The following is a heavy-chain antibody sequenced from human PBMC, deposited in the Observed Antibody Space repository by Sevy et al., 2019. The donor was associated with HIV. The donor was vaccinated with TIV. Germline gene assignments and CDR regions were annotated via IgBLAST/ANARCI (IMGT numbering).Heavy chain of an antibody. D-gene: IGHD2-8*01. CDR2: LSFGCGEI. CDR1: GFTFSKYS. V-gene: IGHV3-23*01. Sequence: GWSLRLSCAASGFTFSKYSMSWVRQPPGKGLEWVSTLSFGCGEINYADSVKGRFTISRDNSKSSVYLQMNNLRPEDTAVYYCAREGCTKPHDYCGQGTLVTVSS. CDR3: AREGCTKPHDY. J-gene: IGHJ4*02.